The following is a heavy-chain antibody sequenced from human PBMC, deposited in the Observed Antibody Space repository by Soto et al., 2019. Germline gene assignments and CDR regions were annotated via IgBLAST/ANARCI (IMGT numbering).Heavy chain of an antibody. Sequence: EVQLVESGGNLVQPGGSLRLSCAASEFTFSSYWMHWVRQAPGKGLVWVSRINSDGGTTSYADSVKGRFTISRDNAKNTLYLQMNSLRAEDTAVYYCARVGVGVYYFDYWGQGTLFTVSS. J-gene: IGHJ4*02. V-gene: IGHV3-74*01. CDR1: EFTFSSYW. CDR2: INSDGGTT. D-gene: IGHD1-26*01. CDR3: ARVGVGVYYFDY.